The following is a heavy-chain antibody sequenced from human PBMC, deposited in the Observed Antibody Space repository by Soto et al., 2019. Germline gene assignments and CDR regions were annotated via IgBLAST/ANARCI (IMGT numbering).Heavy chain of an antibody. CDR2: INSDGTRT. CDR3: ARGAGGAYYNDY. Sequence: EVQLVESGGGLVQPGGSLRLSCAASGFTFSSLWMHWVRQGPGKGLVWLSRINSDGTRTTYADSVKGRFTISRDNARNTVDLQMNSLTAEDTAVYYCARGAGGAYYNDYWGQGTLVTVSS. CDR1: GFTFSSLW. V-gene: IGHV3-74*01. J-gene: IGHJ4*02. D-gene: IGHD1-26*01.